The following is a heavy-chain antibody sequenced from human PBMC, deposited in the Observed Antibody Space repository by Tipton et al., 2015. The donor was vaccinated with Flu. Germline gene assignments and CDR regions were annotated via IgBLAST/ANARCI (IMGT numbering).Heavy chain of an antibody. Sequence: SLRLSCAASGFTFSDYYMSWIRQAPGKGLEWVSYISSSGSTIYYADSVKGRFTISRDNAKNSLYLQMNSLRAEDTAVYYCARDESSGWYKHELFFDYWGQGTLVTVSS. CDR2: ISSSGSTI. J-gene: IGHJ4*02. CDR1: GFTFSDYY. D-gene: IGHD6-19*01. CDR3: ARDESSGWYKHELFFDY. V-gene: IGHV3-11*01.